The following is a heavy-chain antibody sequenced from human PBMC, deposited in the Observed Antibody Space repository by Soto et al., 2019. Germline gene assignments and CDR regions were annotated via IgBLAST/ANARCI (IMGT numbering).Heavy chain of an antibody. CDR2: VSPVLQIT. J-gene: IGHJ6*02. CDR1: GDIFDTYT. CDR3: ARDHIKKLPGYGMDV. V-gene: IGHV1-69*01. Sequence: QVQLVQSGAEVRSPGSSVKLSCKASGDIFDTYTINWVRQAPGQGLEWLGGVSPVLQITNSAQKFQGRLTFNADEGSRTAFLEVSSLRSEDTAVYYCARDHIKKLPGYGMDVWGPATTVTVSS. D-gene: IGHD1-20*01.